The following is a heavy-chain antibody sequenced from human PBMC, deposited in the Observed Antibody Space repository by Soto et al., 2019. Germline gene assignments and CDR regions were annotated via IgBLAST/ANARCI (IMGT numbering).Heavy chain of an antibody. Sequence: QVQLVQSGAEVKKPGSSVKVSCKSSGGTFNNFAISWVRQAPGQGLEWMGGIIPIFGTAKYAQKFQGRVTITADESTSTAYMVLSSLISQDTAVYYCARDLARDIVVVPFGNSYGMDVWGQGTTVTVSS. CDR2: IIPIFGTA. D-gene: IGHD2-2*01. CDR3: ARDLARDIVVVPFGNSYGMDV. J-gene: IGHJ6*02. CDR1: GGTFNNFA. V-gene: IGHV1-69*01.